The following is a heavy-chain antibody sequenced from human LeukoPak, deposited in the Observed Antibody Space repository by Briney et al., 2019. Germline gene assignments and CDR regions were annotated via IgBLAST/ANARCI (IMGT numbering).Heavy chain of an antibody. CDR1: GFTFSNYG. Sequence: GGTLRLSCAASGFTFSNYGMIWVRQAPGKGLEWVSYISSSGRTIYYADSVKGRFTISRDNARNSLYLQMNSLRDEDTAVYYCARGRHYYDSSGYFGRFDCWGQGTLVTVSS. J-gene: IGHJ4*02. D-gene: IGHD3-22*01. CDR2: ISSSGRTI. CDR3: ARGRHYYDSSGYFGRFDC. V-gene: IGHV3-48*02.